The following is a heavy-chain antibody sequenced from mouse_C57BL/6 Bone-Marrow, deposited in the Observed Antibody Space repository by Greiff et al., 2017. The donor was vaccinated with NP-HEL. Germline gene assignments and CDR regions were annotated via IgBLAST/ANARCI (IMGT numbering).Heavy chain of an antibody. CDR3: TRRRGGSIPWFDY. CDR2: IYPGNSDT. J-gene: IGHJ3*01. Sequence: EVQLQQSGTVLARPGASVKMSCKTSGYTFTSYWMHWVKQRPGQGLEWIGAIYPGNSDTSYNQKFKGKAKLTADTSSSTAYMELSSLTNEDSAVYYCTRRRGGSIPWFDYWGQGTLVTVSA. D-gene: IGHD3-3*01. V-gene: IGHV1-5*01. CDR1: GYTFTSYW.